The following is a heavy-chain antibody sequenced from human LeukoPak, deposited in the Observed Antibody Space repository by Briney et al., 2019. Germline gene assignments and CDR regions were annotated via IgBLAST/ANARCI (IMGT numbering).Heavy chain of an antibody. CDR3: ARDVLWSGTNWFDP. V-gene: IGHV3-21*01. J-gene: IGHJ5*02. CDR2: ISSSSSYI. Sequence: GGSLRLSGAASGFTFSSYSMNWVRQAPGKGLEWVSSISSSSSYIYYVDSVKGRLTISRDNAKNSLYLQMNSLRAEDTAVYYCARDVLWSGTNWFDPWGQGTLVTVSS. D-gene: IGHD3-3*01. CDR1: GFTFSSYS.